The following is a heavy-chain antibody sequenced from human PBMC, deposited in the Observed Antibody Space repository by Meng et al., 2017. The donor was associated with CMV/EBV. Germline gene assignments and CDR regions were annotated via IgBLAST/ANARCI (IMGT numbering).Heavy chain of an antibody. Sequence: SETLSLTCTVSGGSLSSYYWSWIRQPPGKGLEWIGYIYYSGSTNYNPSLKSRVTISVDTSKNQFSLKLSSVTAADTAVYYCARAYYDFWSGYFRNPNGMDVWGQGTTVTVSS. CDR2: IYYSGST. V-gene: IGHV4-59*01. CDR3: ARAYYDFWSGYFRNPNGMDV. D-gene: IGHD3-3*01. CDR1: GGSLSSYY. J-gene: IGHJ6*02.